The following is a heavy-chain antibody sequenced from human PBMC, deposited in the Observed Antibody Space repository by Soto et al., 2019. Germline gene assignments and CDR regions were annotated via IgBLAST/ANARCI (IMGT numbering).Heavy chain of an antibody. CDR2: IDSDGSST. CDR3: VKSNWFDP. J-gene: IGHJ5*02. V-gene: IGHV3-74*01. Sequence: PGGSLRLSCAASGFTFSSYAMSWVRQAPGKGLVWVSRIDSDGSSTSYADSVKGRFTISRDNAKNTLYLQMNSQRAEDTAVYYCVKSNWFDPWGQGTLVTVSS. CDR1: GFTFSSYA.